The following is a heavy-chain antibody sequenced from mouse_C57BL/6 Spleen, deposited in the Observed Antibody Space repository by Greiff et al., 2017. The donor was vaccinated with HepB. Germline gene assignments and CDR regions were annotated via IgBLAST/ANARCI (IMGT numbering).Heavy chain of an antibody. J-gene: IGHJ4*01. V-gene: IGHV1-80*01. CDR1: GYAFSSYW. CDR3: ARERATDYAMDY. Sequence: QVQLQQSGAELVKPGASVKISCKASGYAFSSYWMNWVKQRPGKGLEWIGQIYPGDGDTNYNGKFKGKATLTADKSSSTAYMQLSSLTSEDSAVYFCARERATDYAMDYWGQGTSVTVSS. D-gene: IGHD6-1*02. CDR2: IYPGDGDT.